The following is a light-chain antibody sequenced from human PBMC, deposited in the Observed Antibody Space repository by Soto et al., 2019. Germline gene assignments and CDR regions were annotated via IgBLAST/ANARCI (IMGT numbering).Light chain of an antibody. CDR1: QSISSW. CDR2: KAS. V-gene: IGKV1-5*03. CDR3: QHYNSYSEA. J-gene: IGKJ1*01. Sequence: DIQMTQSPSTLSASVXXXXXXXXXASQSISSWLAWYQQKPGKAPKLLIYKASTXXSGVPSRFSGSGSGTEFTLTISSLQPDDFATYYCQHYNSYSEAFGQGTKVDI.